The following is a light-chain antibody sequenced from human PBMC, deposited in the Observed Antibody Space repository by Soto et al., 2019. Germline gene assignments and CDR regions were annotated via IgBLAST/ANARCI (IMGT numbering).Light chain of an antibody. CDR1: QSISIN. CDR2: AAS. V-gene: IGKV3-15*01. Sequence: IVMAHSPASLWVSPGERAILSFRASQSISINLAWYQQKPGQAPRLLIYAASNRATGVPARFSGSWSGTEFTLTISSLQSEDFAVYYCQQYNNWITFGQGTRLEIK. CDR3: QQYNNWIT. J-gene: IGKJ5*01.